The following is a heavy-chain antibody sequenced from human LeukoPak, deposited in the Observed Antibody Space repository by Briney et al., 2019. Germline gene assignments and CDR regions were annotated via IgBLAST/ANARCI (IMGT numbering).Heavy chain of an antibody. CDR2: ISSSSSYI. Sequence: PGGSLRLSCAASGFNFSSYSVNWVRQAPGKGLEWVSSISSSSSYIYYADSVKGGFTISRDNAKNSLYLQMNSLRAEDTAVYYCARDFMGSYDFDYWGQGTLVTVSS. D-gene: IGHD1-26*01. V-gene: IGHV3-21*01. CDR3: ARDFMGSYDFDY. J-gene: IGHJ4*02. CDR1: GFNFSSYS.